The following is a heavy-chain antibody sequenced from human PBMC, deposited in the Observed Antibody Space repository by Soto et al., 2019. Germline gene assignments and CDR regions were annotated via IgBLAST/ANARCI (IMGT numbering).Heavy chain of an antibody. V-gene: IGHV3-48*01. D-gene: IGHD2-15*01. CDR3: ARGGYCSGGSCYGGAFDI. CDR1: GFTFSSYS. J-gene: IGHJ3*02. CDR2: ISSSSSTI. Sequence: EVQLVESGGGLVQPGGSLRLSCAASGFTFSSYSMNWVRQAPGKGLEWVSYISSSSSTIYYADSVKGRFTISRDNAKNSLYLQMHGLRAEVTAVYYCARGGYCSGGSCYGGAFDIWGPGTMVTVSS.